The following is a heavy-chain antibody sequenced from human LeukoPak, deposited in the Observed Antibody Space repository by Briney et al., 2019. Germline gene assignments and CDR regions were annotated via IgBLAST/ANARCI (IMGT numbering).Heavy chain of an antibody. CDR3: ARDYKYAFDN. CDR1: GFTFSSYS. Sequence: GGSLRLSCAASGFTFSSYSMNWVRQAPGKGLEWISYIGIDSGNINYADSVKGRFTISGDKAKNSLYLQMNSLRVEDTAVYYCARDYKYAFDNWGQGTLVTVSS. V-gene: IGHV3-48*01. D-gene: IGHD5-24*01. CDR2: IGIDSGNI. J-gene: IGHJ4*02.